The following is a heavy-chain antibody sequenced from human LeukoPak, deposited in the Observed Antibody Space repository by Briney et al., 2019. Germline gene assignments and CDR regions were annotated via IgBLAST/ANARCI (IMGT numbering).Heavy chain of an antibody. Sequence: GGSLRLSCAASGFTFSSYGMHWVRQAPGKGLEWVTYIQYDGGNKYYADSVKGRFSISRDNSKNTLYLQVNRMREEDTAVYYCARDGTPIHGSGWVYMDVWGKGTTVTISS. CDR1: GFTFSSYG. J-gene: IGHJ6*04. CDR3: ARDGTPIHGSGWVYMDV. V-gene: IGHV3-30*02. D-gene: IGHD6-25*01. CDR2: IQYDGGNK.